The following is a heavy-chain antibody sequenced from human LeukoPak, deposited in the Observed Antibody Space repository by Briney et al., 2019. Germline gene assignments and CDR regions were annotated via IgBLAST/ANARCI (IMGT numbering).Heavy chain of an antibody. CDR3: ARANRAVAGDYYYWYMDV. CDR1: GYTFTSYG. V-gene: IGHV1-2*02. D-gene: IGHD2-15*01. CDR2: VNSNSGAT. Sequence: GASVKVSCKASGYTFTSYGISWVRQAPGQGLEWMGWVNSNSGATDYAQKFQGRVTMTRDTSISTAYMDLSRLRSDDTAVYYCARANRAVAGDYYYWYMDVWGKGTTVTVSS. J-gene: IGHJ6*03.